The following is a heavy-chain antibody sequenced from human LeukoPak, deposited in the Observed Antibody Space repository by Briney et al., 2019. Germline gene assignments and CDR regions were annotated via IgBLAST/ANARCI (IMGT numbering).Heavy chain of an antibody. D-gene: IGHD3-22*01. V-gene: IGHV4-59*01. J-gene: IGHJ3*02. CDR1: GGSISSYY. CDR2: IYYSGST. Sequence: SETLSLTCTVSGGSISSYYWSWIRQPPGKGLEWIGYIYYSGSTNYNPSLKSRVTISVDTSKNQFSLKLSSVTAADTAVYYCARLYTYYYDSSGYRAFDIWGQGTMVTVSS. CDR3: ARLYTYYYDSSGYRAFDI.